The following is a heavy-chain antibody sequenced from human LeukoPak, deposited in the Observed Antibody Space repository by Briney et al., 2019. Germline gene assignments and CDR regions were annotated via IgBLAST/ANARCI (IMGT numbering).Heavy chain of an antibody. Sequence: SETLSLTCTVSGGSISSYYWSWIRQPAGKGLEWIGRIYTSGSTNYNPSLKSRVTMSVDTSKNEFSLKLSSVTAADTAVYYCARHGSSGWYKTNWFDPWGQGTLVTVSS. V-gene: IGHV4-4*07. CDR2: IYTSGST. CDR1: GGSISSYY. D-gene: IGHD6-19*01. J-gene: IGHJ5*02. CDR3: ARHGSSGWYKTNWFDP.